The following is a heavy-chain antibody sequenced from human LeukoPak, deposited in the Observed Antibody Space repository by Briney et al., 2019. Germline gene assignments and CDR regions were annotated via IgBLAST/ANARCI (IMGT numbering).Heavy chain of an antibody. CDR2: VHYTGNT. CDR1: GGAISSFY. Sequence: SETLSLTCTFSGGAISSFYWSWIRQPPGGGLEWIGYVHYTGNTASNPSLKSRVTMSVDTSKNQFSLKLSSVTAADSAVYYCARWFCITNTCFHMDVWGKGTTVTVSS. J-gene: IGHJ6*03. CDR3: ARWFCITNTCFHMDV. V-gene: IGHV4-59*08. D-gene: IGHD3-10*01.